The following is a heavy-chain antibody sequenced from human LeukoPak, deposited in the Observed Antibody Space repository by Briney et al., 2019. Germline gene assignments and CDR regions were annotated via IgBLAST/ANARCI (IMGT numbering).Heavy chain of an antibody. Sequence: PGGSLRLSCAASGFTLSDYYMSWIRQAPGKGLEWVSYISSSGSTIYYADSVKGRFTISRDNAKNSLYLQMNSLRAEDTAVYYCARQADEWLLHPDYWGQGTLVTVSS. CDR3: ARQADEWLLHPDY. D-gene: IGHD3-22*01. CDR1: GFTLSDYY. J-gene: IGHJ4*02. V-gene: IGHV3-11*01. CDR2: ISSSGSTI.